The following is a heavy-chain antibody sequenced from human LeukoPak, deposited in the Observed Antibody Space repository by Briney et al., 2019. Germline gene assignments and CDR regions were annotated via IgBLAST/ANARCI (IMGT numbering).Heavy chain of an antibody. V-gene: IGHV1-69*13. CDR2: IIPIFGTA. D-gene: IGHD5-24*01. CDR1: GGTFSSYA. CDR3: ARDRTSKDGYNQGSVYFDY. Sequence: SVKVSCKASGGTFSSYAFSWVRQAPGQGLEWMGGIIPIFGTANYAQKFQGRVTITADESTSTAYMELSSLRSEDTAVYYCARDRTSKDGYNQGSVYFDYWGQGTLVTVSS. J-gene: IGHJ4*02.